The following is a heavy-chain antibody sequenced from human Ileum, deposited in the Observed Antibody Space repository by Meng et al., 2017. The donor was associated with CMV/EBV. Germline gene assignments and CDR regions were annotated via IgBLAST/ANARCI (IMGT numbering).Heavy chain of an antibody. Sequence: GESLKISCTASGFSVFSHYMSWVRQAPGKGLEWVSLIYTGGRTYYADSVKGRFTISRDYSKNTLYLRMNNLRPEDTAVYYCARDSDSYQGEGGDKLFGIDVWGQGTTVTVSS. CDR1: GFSVFSHY. J-gene: IGHJ6*02. CDR3: ARDSDSYQGEGGDKLFGIDV. V-gene: IGHV3-66*02. CDR2: IYTGGRT. D-gene: IGHD3-16*01.